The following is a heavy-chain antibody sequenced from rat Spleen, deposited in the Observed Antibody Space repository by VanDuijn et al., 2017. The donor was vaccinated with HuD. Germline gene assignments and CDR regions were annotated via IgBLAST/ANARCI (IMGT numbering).Heavy chain of an antibody. D-gene: IGHD1-9*01. J-gene: IGHJ2*01. CDR2: ISSDGRSN. CDR1: GFTFTDYY. CDR3: AKHGYNSYFDY. Sequence: EVQLVESGGGLVQPGRSLRLSCAASGFTFTDYYMAWVRQAPTKGLEWVATISSDGRSNYYRDSVKGRFTISRDNAKSSLYLPMDSLRSADTATYYCAKHGYNSYFDYWGRGVMVTVSS. V-gene: IGHV5-29*01.